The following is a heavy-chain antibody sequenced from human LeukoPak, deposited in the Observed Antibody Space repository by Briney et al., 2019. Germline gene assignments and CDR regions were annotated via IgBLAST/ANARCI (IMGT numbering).Heavy chain of an antibody. Sequence: GGSLRLSCAASTFTFSSYSMNWVRQAPGKGLEWVSAISGSGGSTYYADSVKGRFTISRDNSKNTLYLQMNSLRAEDTAVYYCAKGIVVVVPQTFDYWGQGTLVTVSS. CDR2: ISGSGGST. V-gene: IGHV3-23*01. J-gene: IGHJ4*02. CDR3: AKGIVVVVPQTFDY. D-gene: IGHD2-15*01. CDR1: TFTFSSYS.